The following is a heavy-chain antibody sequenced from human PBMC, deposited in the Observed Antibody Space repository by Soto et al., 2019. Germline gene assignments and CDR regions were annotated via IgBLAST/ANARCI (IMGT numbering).Heavy chain of an antibody. CDR2: INTNTGNP. Sequence: ASVKVSCKASGYTFTSYAMNWVRQAPGQGLEWMGWINTNTGNPTYAQGFTGRFVFSLDTSVSTAYLQICSLKAEDTAGYYCARCRRPGYSSGGSWFDPGGQETLVTVSS. D-gene: IGHD6-25*01. CDR1: GYTFTSYA. CDR3: ARCRRPGYSSGGSWFDP. J-gene: IGHJ5*02. V-gene: IGHV7-4-1*01.